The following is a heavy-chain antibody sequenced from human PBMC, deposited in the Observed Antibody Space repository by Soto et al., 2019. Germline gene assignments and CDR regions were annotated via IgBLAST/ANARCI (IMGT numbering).Heavy chain of an antibody. CDR2: IYWDDDK. CDR1: GFSLSTSGVG. V-gene: IGHV2-5*02. J-gene: IGHJ6*02. CDR3: AYRRPYYGFWSGSPYGMDV. Sequence: QITLKESGPTLVKPTQTLTLTCTFSGFSLSTSGVGVGWIRQPPGKALECLALIYWDDDKRYSPSLKSRLTITKDPSKNQVVLTMTTLDPVDTATYYCAYRRPYYGFWSGSPYGMDVWGQGTTVTVSS. D-gene: IGHD3-3*01.